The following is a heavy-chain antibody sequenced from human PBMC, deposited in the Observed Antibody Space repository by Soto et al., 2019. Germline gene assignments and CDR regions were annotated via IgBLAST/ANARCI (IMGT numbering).Heavy chain of an antibody. V-gene: IGHV4-59*01. Sequence: SETLSLTCTVSGGSISSYYWSWIRQPPGKGLEWIGYIYYSGSTNYNPSLKSRVTISVDTSKNQFSLKLSSVTAADTAVYYCARGRITIFGHYYYGMDVWGQGTTVTV. J-gene: IGHJ6*02. D-gene: IGHD3-3*01. CDR1: GGSISSYY. CDR2: IYYSGST. CDR3: ARGRITIFGHYYYGMDV.